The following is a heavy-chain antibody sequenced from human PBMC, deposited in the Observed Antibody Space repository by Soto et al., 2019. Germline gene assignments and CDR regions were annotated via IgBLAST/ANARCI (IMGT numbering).Heavy chain of an antibody. CDR3: AKAGIAVAGSPGNWFDP. J-gene: IGHJ5*02. CDR2: ISYDGSNK. V-gene: IGHV3-30*18. CDR1: GFTFSSYG. D-gene: IGHD6-19*01. Sequence: QVQLVESGGGVVQPGRSLRLSCAASGFTFSSYGMHWVRQAPGKGLEWVAVISYDGSNKYYADSVKGRFTISRDNSKNTLYLQMNSLRAEDTAVYYCAKAGIAVAGSPGNWFDPWGQGTLVTVSS.